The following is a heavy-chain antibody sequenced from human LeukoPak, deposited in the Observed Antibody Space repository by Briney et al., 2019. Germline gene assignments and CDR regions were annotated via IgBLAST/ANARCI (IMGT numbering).Heavy chain of an antibody. D-gene: IGHD3-22*01. CDR2: ISSSSSYI. J-gene: IGHJ4*02. CDR1: GFTLVSNT. V-gene: IGHV3-21*01. CDR3: ARDLSALYDSSGYYRY. Sequence: GSLRLSCPASGFTLVSNTMNWVRQAQGKGLGWVSSISSSSSYIYYADSVKGRFTISRDNAKNSLYLQMNSLRAEDTAVYYCARDLSALYDSSGYYRYWGQGTLVTVSS.